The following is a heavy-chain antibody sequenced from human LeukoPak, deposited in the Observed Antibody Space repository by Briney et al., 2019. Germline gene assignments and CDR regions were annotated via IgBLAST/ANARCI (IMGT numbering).Heavy chain of an antibody. CDR2: IRSKAYGGTT. CDR3: TRVVAVAGWYFDY. J-gene: IGHJ4*02. D-gene: IGHD6-19*01. CDR1: GFTFSSYG. Sequence: PGGSLRLSCAASGFTFSSYGMHWVRQAPGKGLEWVGFIRSKAYGGTTEYAASVKGRFTISRDDSKSIAYLQMNSLKTEDTAVYYCTRVVAVAGWYFDYWGQGTLVTVSS. V-gene: IGHV3-49*04.